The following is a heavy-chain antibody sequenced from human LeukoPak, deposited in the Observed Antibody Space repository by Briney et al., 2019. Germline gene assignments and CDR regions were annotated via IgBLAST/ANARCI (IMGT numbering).Heavy chain of an antibody. CDR3: VKGKIRPDF. Sequence: GGSLRLSCAGSGFSCSGYGRHWVRQAPGKGLEWVAVIWNDGINTYYADSVKGRFTISRDNSKYRVYLQMNSLRVEDTAVYYCVKGKIRPDFRGQGTLVTVSS. D-gene: IGHD2/OR15-2a*01. V-gene: IGHV3-33*06. CDR2: IWNDGINT. J-gene: IGHJ4*02. CDR1: GFSCSGYG.